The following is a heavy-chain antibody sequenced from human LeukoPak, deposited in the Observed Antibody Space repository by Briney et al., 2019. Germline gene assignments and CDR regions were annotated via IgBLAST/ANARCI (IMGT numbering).Heavy chain of an antibody. V-gene: IGHV3-23*01. CDR2: ISGGGDET. D-gene: IGHD7-27*01. J-gene: IGHJ4*02. CDR3: AKTPASDFWGPFDY. CDR1: GLTFSSHA. Sequence: PGGSLRLSCAASGLTFSSHAMNWVRQAPGRGLDWVSYISGGGDETHYADSVRGRFTVSRDNSKNTLFLLMSSLKDEDTAFYYCAKTPASDFWGPFDYWGQGTLVSVSS.